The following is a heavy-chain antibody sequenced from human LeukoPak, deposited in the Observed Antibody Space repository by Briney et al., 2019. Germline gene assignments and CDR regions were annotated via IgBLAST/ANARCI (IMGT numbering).Heavy chain of an antibody. CDR3: ARGSTIFGN. Sequence: PSETLSLTCTVSGGSISSSSYYWGWIRQPPGKGLEWIGSIYYSGSTYYNPSLKSRVTISVDTSKNQFSLKLSSVTAADTAVYYCARGSTIFGNWGQGTLVTVSS. J-gene: IGHJ4*02. V-gene: IGHV4-39*07. CDR1: GGSISSSSYY. D-gene: IGHD3-3*01. CDR2: IYYSGST.